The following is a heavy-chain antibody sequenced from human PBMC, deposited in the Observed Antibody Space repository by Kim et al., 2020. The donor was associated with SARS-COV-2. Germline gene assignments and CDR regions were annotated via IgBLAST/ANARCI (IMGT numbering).Heavy chain of an antibody. V-gene: IGHV3-23*01. D-gene: IGHD3-3*01. Sequence: KGRFNISRDNSKNTLYLQMNSLRAEDTAVYYCAKGDFWSGYYPPAEYFQHWGQGTLVTVSS. CDR3: AKGDFWSGYYPPAEYFQH. J-gene: IGHJ1*01.